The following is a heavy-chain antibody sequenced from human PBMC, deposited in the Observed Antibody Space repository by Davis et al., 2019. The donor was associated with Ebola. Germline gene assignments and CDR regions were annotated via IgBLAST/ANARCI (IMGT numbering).Heavy chain of an antibody. J-gene: IGHJ4*02. V-gene: IGHV1-8*01. Sequence: ASVTVSCKASGYTFTSYDINWVRQATGQGLEWMGWMNPNSGNTGYAQKFQGRITMTRNISISTAYMELSSLRSDDTAVYYCARRVGARSGFDYWGQGSLVTVSS. D-gene: IGHD1-26*01. CDR3: ARRVGARSGFDY. CDR2: MNPNSGNT. CDR1: GYTFTSYD.